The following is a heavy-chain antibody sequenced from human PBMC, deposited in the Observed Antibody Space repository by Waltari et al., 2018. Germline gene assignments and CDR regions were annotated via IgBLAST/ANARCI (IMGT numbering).Heavy chain of an antibody. J-gene: IGHJ4*02. CDR1: GFPFSSYW. V-gene: IGHV3-74*03. D-gene: IGHD7-27*01. CDR3: VRDEPGDGLDY. Sequence: EVQLVESGGALVQPGGSLRLSWSTSGFPFSSYWMHWVRQAPGEGLMWVSHIESDESRTTYADSVKGRFTISRDNAKNTVYLQMNSLKDEDTAVYYCVRDEPGDGLDYWGQGTRVTVSS. CDR2: IESDESRT.